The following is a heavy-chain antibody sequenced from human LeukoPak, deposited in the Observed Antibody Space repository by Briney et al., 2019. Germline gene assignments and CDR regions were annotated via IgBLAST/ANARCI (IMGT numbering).Heavy chain of an antibody. V-gene: IGHV1-46*01. CDR1: GYTFTNYY. D-gene: IGHD4-23*01. Sequence: ASVKVSCKASGYTFTNYYMHWVRQAPGQGLEWMGIINPSGGSTSYAQKFQGRVTMTRDTSTSTVYMEVSSLRSEDTAVYYCARDYYGGEYYYYMDVWGKGTTVTISS. CDR3: ARDYYGGEYYYYMDV. CDR2: INPSGGST. J-gene: IGHJ6*03.